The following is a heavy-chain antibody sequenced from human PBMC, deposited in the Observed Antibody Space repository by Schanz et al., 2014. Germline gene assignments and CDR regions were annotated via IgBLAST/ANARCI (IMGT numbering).Heavy chain of an antibody. V-gene: IGHV3-66*02. D-gene: IGHD1-1*01. Sequence: EVQVVESGGGLVQPGGSLRLSCVASGFNVSKNYVSWVRQAPGKGLEWVSLIYKSGSAFYADSVKGRLTISRDNSKNTIYREMNRLRTEDTALYYCARDSAGTTFGVLDSWGQGTLVTVSS. J-gene: IGHJ4*02. CDR1: GFNVSKNY. CDR3: ARDSAGTTFGVLDS. CDR2: IYKSGSA.